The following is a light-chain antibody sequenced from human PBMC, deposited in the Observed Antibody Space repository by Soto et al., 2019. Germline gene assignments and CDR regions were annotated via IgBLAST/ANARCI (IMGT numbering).Light chain of an antibody. CDR2: DVS. J-gene: IGLJ2*01. CDR1: SSDIGAYNS. V-gene: IGLV2-14*01. Sequence: QSALTQPASVSASPEQSITISCTGTSSDIGAYNSVSWYQQYPGKAPQLMIYDVSYRPSGISSRFSGSKSGNTASLTISGLQPDDDADYYCASYTTARIRVFGGGTKLTVL. CDR3: ASYTTARIRV.